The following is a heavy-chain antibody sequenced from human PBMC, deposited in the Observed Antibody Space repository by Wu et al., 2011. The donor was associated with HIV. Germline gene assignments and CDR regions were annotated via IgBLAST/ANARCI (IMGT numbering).Heavy chain of an antibody. CDR3: ARVHGYSSSWSIYYYYYMDV. CDR1: GGTFKTYA. D-gene: IGHD6-13*01. V-gene: IGHV1-69*05. CDR2: IIPLSGTT. J-gene: IGHJ6*03. Sequence: QVQLVQSGPEVRKPGSSVKVSCQASGGTFKTYAISWVRQAPGQGLEWMGVIIPLSGTTNYAPRFQGRVTLTTDESTNTAYMELSSLRWEDTALYYCARVHGYSSSWSIYYYYYMDVWGKGTNGHRLL.